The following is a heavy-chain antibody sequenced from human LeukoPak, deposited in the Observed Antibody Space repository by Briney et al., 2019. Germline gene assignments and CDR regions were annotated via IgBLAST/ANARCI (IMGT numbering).Heavy chain of an antibody. D-gene: IGHD3-10*01. V-gene: IGHV4-34*01. Sequence: PSETLSLTCAVYGGSFSGYYWSWIRQPPGKGLEWIGEINHSRSTNYNPSLKSRVTISVDTSKNQFSLKVSSVTAADTAVYYCARGGMVPGDDYFDYWGQGTLVTVSS. CDR3: ARGGMVPGDDYFDY. CDR2: INHSRST. CDR1: GGSFSGYY. J-gene: IGHJ4*02.